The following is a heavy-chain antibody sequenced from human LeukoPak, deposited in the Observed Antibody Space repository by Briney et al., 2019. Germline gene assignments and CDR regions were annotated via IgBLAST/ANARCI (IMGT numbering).Heavy chain of an antibody. CDR1: GDTFISHG. CDR2: ISTYNGDT. Sequence: ASVKVSCKAFGDTFISHGISWVRQAPGQGLEWMGWISTYNGDTNYAQKFQGRVSTTTDTSTDTVYMELRSLRSDDTAVYYCARDRGVAGADTFDYWGQGTLVTVSS. D-gene: IGHD6-13*01. V-gene: IGHV1-18*01. CDR3: ARDRGVAGADTFDY. J-gene: IGHJ4*02.